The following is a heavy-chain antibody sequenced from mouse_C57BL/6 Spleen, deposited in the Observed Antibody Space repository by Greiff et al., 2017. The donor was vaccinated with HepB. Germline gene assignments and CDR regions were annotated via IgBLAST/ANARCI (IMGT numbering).Heavy chain of an antibody. V-gene: IGHV1-52*01. Sequence: QVQLQQPGAELVRPGSSVKLSCKASGYTFTSYWMHWVKQRPIQGLEWIGNIDPFDSETHYNQKFKDKATLTVDKSSSTAYMQLSSLPSEDSAVYYCARHYYGSSHWFAYWGQGTLVTVSA. CDR2: IDPFDSET. D-gene: IGHD1-1*01. CDR3: ARHYYGSSHWFAY. CDR1: GYTFTSYW. J-gene: IGHJ3*01.